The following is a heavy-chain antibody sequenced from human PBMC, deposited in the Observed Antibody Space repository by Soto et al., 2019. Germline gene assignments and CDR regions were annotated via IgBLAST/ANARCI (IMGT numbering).Heavy chain of an antibody. D-gene: IGHD7-27*01. CDR3: ARDQSGEADF. V-gene: IGHV4-4*07. Sequence: PSGTLSLTWTFSGDSISTYYWNWIRQSAEKGLEWIGRISATGTTTYIPSLKSRITLSVDTSKNEFFLNLKFVTAADTAGYFCARDQSGEADFWG. CDR1: GDSISTYY. J-gene: IGHJ3*01. CDR2: ISATGTT.